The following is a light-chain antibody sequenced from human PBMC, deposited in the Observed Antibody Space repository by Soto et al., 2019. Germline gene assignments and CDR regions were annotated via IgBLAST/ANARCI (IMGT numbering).Light chain of an antibody. J-gene: IGKJ1*01. Sequence: VLTQSPSTLSLSPGGRAPLSCRASQSISDTLAWYQQKPGQAPRLLIYGASSRATGIPDRFSGSGSGTDFTLTISRLELEDFAVYYCQQYGSSPWTFGQGSKVDLK. CDR2: GAS. CDR3: QQYGSSPWT. V-gene: IGKV3-20*01. CDR1: QSISDT.